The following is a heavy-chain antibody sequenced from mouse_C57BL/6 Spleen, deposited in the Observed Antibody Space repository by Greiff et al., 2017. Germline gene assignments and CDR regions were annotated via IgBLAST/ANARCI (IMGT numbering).Heavy chain of an antibody. CDR3: ARSEGYDYSDYYAMDY. V-gene: IGHV1-61*01. D-gene: IGHD2-4*01. CDR1: GYTFTSYW. Sequence: QVQLQQPGAELVRPGSSVKLSCKASGYTFTSYWMDWVKQRPGQGLEWIGNIYPSDSETHYNQKFKDKATLTVDKSSSTAYMQRSSLTSEDSAVYYCARSEGYDYSDYYAMDYWGQGTSVTVSS. J-gene: IGHJ4*01. CDR2: IYPSDSET.